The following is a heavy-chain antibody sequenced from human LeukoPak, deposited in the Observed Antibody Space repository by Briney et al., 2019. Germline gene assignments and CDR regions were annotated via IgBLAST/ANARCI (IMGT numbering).Heavy chain of an antibody. CDR3: ARERGYSSGCHDY. CDR1: GFTFSSYE. Sequence: PGGSLRLSCAASGFTFSSYEMNWVRQAPGKGLEWVSYISSSGSTIYYADSVKGRFTISRDNAKNSLYLQMNSLRAEDTAVYYCARERGYSSGCHDYWGQGTLVTVSS. CDR2: ISSSGSTI. J-gene: IGHJ4*02. V-gene: IGHV3-48*03. D-gene: IGHD6-19*01.